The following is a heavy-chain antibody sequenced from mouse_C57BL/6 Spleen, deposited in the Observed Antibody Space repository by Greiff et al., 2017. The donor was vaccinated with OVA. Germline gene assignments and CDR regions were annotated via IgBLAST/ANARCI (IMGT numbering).Heavy chain of an antibody. CDR2: INPNNGGT. CDR3: ARGGYYGFAY. J-gene: IGHJ3*01. Sequence: EVKLQQSGPELVKPGASVKISCKASGYTFTDYYMNWVKQSHGKSLEWIGDINPNNGGTSYNQKFKGKATLTVDKSSSTAYMELRSLTSEDSAVYYCARGGYYGFAYWGQGTLVTVSA. V-gene: IGHV1-26*01. D-gene: IGHD2-3*01. CDR1: GYTFTDYY.